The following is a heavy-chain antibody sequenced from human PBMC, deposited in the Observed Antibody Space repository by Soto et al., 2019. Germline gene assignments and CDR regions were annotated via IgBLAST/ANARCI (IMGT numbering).Heavy chain of an antibody. J-gene: IGHJ3*02. V-gene: IGHV4-59*01. CDR2: IYYSGST. CDR3: ARLSGIYEANDAFDI. D-gene: IGHD5-12*01. Sequence: SDTLSLTCTVSSGSISSYYWSWIRQPPGKGLEWIGYIYYSGSTNYNPSLKSRVTISVDTSKNQFSLKLSSVTAADTAVYYCARLSGIYEANDAFDIWGQGTMVTVSS. CDR1: SGSISSYY.